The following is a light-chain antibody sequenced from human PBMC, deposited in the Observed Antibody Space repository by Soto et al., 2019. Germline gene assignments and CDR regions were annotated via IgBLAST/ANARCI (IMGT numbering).Light chain of an antibody. Sequence: HSVLTQPASVSGSPGQSITISCTGTSSDVGGYNSVSWYQQHPGKAPKLMISDVSNRPSGVSNRFSGSKSGNTASLTISGLQAEDEADYYCSSYTSSSVFGTGNKVTVL. J-gene: IGLJ1*01. CDR2: DVS. CDR3: SSYTSSSV. V-gene: IGLV2-14*01. CDR1: SSDVGGYNS.